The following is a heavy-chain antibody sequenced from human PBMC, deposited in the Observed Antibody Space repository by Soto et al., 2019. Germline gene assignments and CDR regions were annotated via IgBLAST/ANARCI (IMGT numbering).Heavy chain of an antibody. V-gene: IGHV6-1*01. D-gene: IGHD3-10*01. Sequence: SQTLSLTCAISGDSVSNNSVAWNWVRQSPSRGHEWQGRTYYRSKWHYDYAPSVRSRITINPDTSQNHFSLQLNSVSPEDAAVYYCARTRRGRGVKYFDDWGQGTLVTVSS. J-gene: IGHJ4*02. CDR2: TYYRSKWHY. CDR3: ARTRRGRGVKYFDD. CDR1: GDSVSNNSVA.